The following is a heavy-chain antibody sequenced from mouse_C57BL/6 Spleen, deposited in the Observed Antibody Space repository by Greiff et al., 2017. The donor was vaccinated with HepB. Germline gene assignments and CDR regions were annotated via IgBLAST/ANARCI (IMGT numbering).Heavy chain of an antibody. CDR2: IYPGSGST. CDR3: ARDPTVVATRYFDV. Sequence: QVQLKQPGAELVKPGASVKMSCKASGYTFTSYWITWVKQRPGQGLEWIGDIYPGSGSTNYNEKFKSKATLTVDTSSSTAYMQLSSLTSEDSAVYYCARDPTVVATRYFDVWGTGTTVTVSS. D-gene: IGHD1-1*01. J-gene: IGHJ1*03. CDR1: GYTFTSYW. V-gene: IGHV1-55*01.